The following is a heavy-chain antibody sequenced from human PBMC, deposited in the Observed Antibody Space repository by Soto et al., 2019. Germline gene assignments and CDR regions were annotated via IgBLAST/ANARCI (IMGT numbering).Heavy chain of an antibody. CDR1: GFSLSTYGVG. D-gene: IGHD5-12*01. CDR2: IYWDGDK. V-gene: IGHV2-5*02. CDR3: AHRGATSLWFDP. J-gene: IGHJ5*02. Sequence: QISLKESGPTLVKPTQTLTLTCTFSGFSLSTYGVGVGWIRQPPGKALQWLALIYWDGDKRYSPSLKSRLTITTDTSKNQVVLTMTNMDPVDTATYYCAHRGATSLWFDPWGQGTLVTVSS.